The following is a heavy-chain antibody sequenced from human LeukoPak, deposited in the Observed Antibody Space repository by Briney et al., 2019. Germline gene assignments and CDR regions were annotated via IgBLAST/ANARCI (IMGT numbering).Heavy chain of an antibody. CDR2: INSDMSST. D-gene: IGHD6-19*01. CDR1: GFTFSNHW. CDR3: ARDIAVSGNYFDY. J-gene: IGHJ4*02. Sequence: PGGSLRLSCAASGFTFSNHWMHWVRQAPGTGLVWVSRINSDMSSTNYADSVKGRFTISRDNAKNTLYLQMNSLRAEDTAVYYCARDIAVSGNYFDYWGQGTLVTVSS. V-gene: IGHV3-74*01.